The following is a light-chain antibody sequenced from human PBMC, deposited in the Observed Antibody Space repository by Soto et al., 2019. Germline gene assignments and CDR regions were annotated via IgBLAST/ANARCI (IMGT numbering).Light chain of an antibody. J-gene: IGKJ2*01. CDR1: QTISTY. V-gene: IGKV1-39*01. CDR2: DAS. CDR3: QRSDSAPHT. Sequence: DIQLTQTLPSLSASVGDRVTITCRASQTISTYLNWYQQKPGKAPRLLIYDASSLLSGVPSRFSGSGTGTDFSLTIPSLQPEAFSTSYCQRSDSAPHTFGQGKKVEI.